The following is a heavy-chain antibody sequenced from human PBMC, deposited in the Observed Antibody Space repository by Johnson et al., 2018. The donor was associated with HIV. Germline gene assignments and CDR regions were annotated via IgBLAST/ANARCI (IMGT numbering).Heavy chain of an antibody. D-gene: IGHD5-12*01. CDR2: MNWNGDST. CDR1: GFTFDDYG. J-gene: IGHJ3*02. Sequence: PGGSLRLSCAASGFTFDDYGMSWVRQAPGKGLVWVSGMNWNGDSTGYGDFVKGRFTISRDNAKNALYLQMNSLRAEDTALYYCAREDPREFLGYGGDGFDIWGQGTMVTVSS. V-gene: IGHV3-20*04. CDR3: AREDPREFLGYGGDGFDI.